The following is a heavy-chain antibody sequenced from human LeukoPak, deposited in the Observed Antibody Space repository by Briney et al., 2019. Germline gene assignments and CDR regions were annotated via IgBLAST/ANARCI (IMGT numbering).Heavy chain of an antibody. D-gene: IGHD3-3*01. V-gene: IGHV4-34*01. CDR3: AKHLRRRFFSRTLGFDP. J-gene: IGHJ5*02. Sequence: PSETLSLTCTVSGDSISNYYWSWIRQPPGKGLEWIGEINHGGSTKFNPSLKSRVTISLDTSRNQFSLKVNSVTAADTAVYYCAKHLRRRFFSRTLGFDPWGQGTLVTVSS. CDR2: INHGGST. CDR1: GDSISNYY.